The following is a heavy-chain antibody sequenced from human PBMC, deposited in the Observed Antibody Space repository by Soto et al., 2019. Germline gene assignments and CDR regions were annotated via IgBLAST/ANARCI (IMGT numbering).Heavy chain of an antibody. CDR2: ISYDGNNE. CDR3: ARDHYGMDV. CDR1: GFTFSNYA. J-gene: IGHJ6*04. Sequence: QVQVVESGGGVVQPGRSLRLSCVASGFTFSNYAMHWVRQAPGKGLEWVAVISYDGNNEYYADSVKGRFSISRDNSKNTLHLQMDSLRPEDTAVYYCARDHYGMDVWGEGTTVTVSS. V-gene: IGHV3-30-3*01.